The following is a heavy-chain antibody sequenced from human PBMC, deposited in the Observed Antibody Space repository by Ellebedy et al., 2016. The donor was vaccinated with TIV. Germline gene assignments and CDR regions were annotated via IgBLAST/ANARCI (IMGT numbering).Heavy chain of an antibody. Sequence: ASVTVSCKASGYTFTSYYFYWVRQAPGQGLEWMGLINPTTGNSNYAQKFQGRVTMTRDTSTSTVYMELSILRYEDTAVYYCARGDNYYYDSSGYYYTYWGQGTLVTVSS. D-gene: IGHD3-22*01. CDR1: GYTFTSYY. CDR3: ARGDNYYYDSSGYYYTY. V-gene: IGHV1-46*01. J-gene: IGHJ4*02. CDR2: INPTTGNS.